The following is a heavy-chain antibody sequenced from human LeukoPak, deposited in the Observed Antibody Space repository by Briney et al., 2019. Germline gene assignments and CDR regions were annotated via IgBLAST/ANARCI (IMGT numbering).Heavy chain of an antibody. CDR3: AREMGTTSDS. D-gene: IGHD1-7*01. Sequence: PGGSLRLSCAASGFTFSSDTMNWVRQAPGQGLEWVSNIGTSSSTIYYADSVKGRFTISRDNAKNSLYLQMNSLRDDDTAVYYCAREMGTTSDSWGQGTLVTVSS. V-gene: IGHV3-48*02. CDR1: GFTFSSDT. CDR2: IGTSSSTI. J-gene: IGHJ4*02.